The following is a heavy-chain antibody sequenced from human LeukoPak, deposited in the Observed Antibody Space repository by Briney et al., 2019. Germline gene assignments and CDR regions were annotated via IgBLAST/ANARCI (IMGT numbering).Heavy chain of an antibody. V-gene: IGHV3-30*04. J-gene: IGHJ4*02. CDR1: GFTFSNYA. CDR3: AKGAYYERPWYFDY. Sequence: GGSLRLSCSASGFTFSNYAMHWVRQAPGKGLEWVAIISFDGTNKYYADSVKGRFTISRDNSKNTPYLQMDSLRAEDTAVYYCAKGAYYERPWYFDYWGQGTLVTVSS. D-gene: IGHD3-22*01. CDR2: ISFDGTNK.